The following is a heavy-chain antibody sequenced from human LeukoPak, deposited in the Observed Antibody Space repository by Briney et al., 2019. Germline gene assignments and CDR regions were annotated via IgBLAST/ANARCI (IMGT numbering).Heavy chain of an antibody. Sequence: GGSLRLSYAASGVTFSSYWMSWVRQAPGKGLEWVANIKQDGSEKYYVDSVKGRFTISRDNAKNSLYLQMNSLRAEDTAVYYCARESVVATVDYWGQGTLVTVSS. D-gene: IGHD2-15*01. CDR3: ARESVVATVDY. CDR1: GVTFSSYW. V-gene: IGHV3-7*01. J-gene: IGHJ4*02. CDR2: IKQDGSEK.